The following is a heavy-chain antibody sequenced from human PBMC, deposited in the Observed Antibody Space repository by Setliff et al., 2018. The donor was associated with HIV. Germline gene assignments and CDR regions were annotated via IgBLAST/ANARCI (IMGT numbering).Heavy chain of an antibody. CDR1: GGTFSSYA. CDR3: ARGGYYYGSAVYYMDV. V-gene: IGHV1-69*05. D-gene: IGHD3-10*01. J-gene: IGHJ6*03. Sequence: AASVKVSCKASGGTFSSYAISWVRQAPGQGLEWMGGIIPIFGTANYAQKFQGRVTITTDESTSTAYMELSSLRSEDTAVYYCARGGYYYGSAVYYMDVWGKGTTVTVSS. CDR2: IIPIFGTA.